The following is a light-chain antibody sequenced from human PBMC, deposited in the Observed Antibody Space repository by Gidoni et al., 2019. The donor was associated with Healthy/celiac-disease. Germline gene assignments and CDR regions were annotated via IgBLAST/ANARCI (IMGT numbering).Light chain of an antibody. CDR1: QSISSW. CDR3: QQYNSYSPT. CDR2: DAS. J-gene: IGKJ1*01. Sequence: DIQMTQSPSTLSASVGDRVTITCRASQSISSWLAWYQQKPGKAPQLLIYDASILESGVPSRFSGSGSGTEFTLTISSLQPDDFATYYCQQYNSYSPTFGQGTKVEIK. V-gene: IGKV1-5*01.